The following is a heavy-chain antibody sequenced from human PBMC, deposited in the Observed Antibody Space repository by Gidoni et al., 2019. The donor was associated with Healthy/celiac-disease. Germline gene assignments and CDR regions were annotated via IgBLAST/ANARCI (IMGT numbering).Heavy chain of an antibody. CDR1: GGTFSSYA. V-gene: IGHV1-69*01. Sequence: QVQLVQSGAEVKKPGSSVKVPCKASGGTFSSYAISWVRQAPGQGLEWMGGIIPIFGTANYAQKFQGRVTITADESTSTAYMELSSLRSEDTAVYYCARDPSGSFGEFYGMDVWGQGTTVTVSS. J-gene: IGHJ6*02. CDR2: IIPIFGTA. D-gene: IGHD3-10*01. CDR3: ARDPSGSFGEFYGMDV.